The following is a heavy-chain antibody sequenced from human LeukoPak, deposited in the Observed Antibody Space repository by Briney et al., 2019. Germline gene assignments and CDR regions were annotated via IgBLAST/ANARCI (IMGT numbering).Heavy chain of an antibody. J-gene: IGHJ4*02. CDR3: ARGGNIYYDSSGYSY. CDR1: GYTFQTYG. Sequence: GASVKVSCKTSGYTFQTYGFSWVRQAPGQGLEWMGWINPNSGGTNYAQKFQGRVTMTRDTSISTAYMELSRLRSDDTAVYYCARGGNIYYDSSGYSYWGQGTLVTVSS. CDR2: INPNSGGT. V-gene: IGHV1-2*02. D-gene: IGHD3-22*01.